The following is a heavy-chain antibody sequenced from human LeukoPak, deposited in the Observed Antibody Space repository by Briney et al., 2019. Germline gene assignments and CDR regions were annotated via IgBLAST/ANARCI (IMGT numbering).Heavy chain of an antibody. J-gene: IGHJ5*02. Sequence: NASETLSLTCNVSGGSMNRNYWSWIRQPPGKGLEWIGYIYYSGSTNYNPSLKSRVTISVDTSKNQFSLKLSSLTAADTAVYYCARHERSSITMIRGVKPKKWFDPWGQGTLVTVSS. CDR2: IYYSGST. D-gene: IGHD3-10*01. CDR3: ARHERSSITMIRGVKPKKWFDP. CDR1: GGSMNRNY. V-gene: IGHV4-59*08.